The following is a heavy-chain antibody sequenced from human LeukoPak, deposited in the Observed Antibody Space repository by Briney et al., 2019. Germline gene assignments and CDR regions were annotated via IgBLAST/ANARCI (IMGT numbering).Heavy chain of an antibody. CDR2: INTDGSST. D-gene: IGHD3-10*01. CDR3: AREGYYGSGSYSQASFDAFDI. J-gene: IGHJ3*02. V-gene: IGHV3-74*01. Sequence: GRSLRLSCAASGFTFSSYWMHWVRQAPGKGLVWVSRINTDGSSTSYADSVKGRFTISRDNAKNTLYLQMNSLRAEDTAVYYCAREGYYGSGSYSQASFDAFDIWGQGTMVTVSS. CDR1: GFTFSSYW.